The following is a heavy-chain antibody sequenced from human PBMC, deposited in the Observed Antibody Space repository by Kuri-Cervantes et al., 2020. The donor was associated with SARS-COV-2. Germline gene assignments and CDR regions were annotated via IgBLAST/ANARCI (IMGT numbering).Heavy chain of an antibody. CDR2: ISGSSTYI. D-gene: IGHD2-2*01. V-gene: IGHV3-21*04. J-gene: IGHJ5*02. CDR1: GFTFNICR. CDR3: AKFTSFSSRWFDP. Sequence: LSLTCAASGFTFNICRMIWVRQAQGKGLEWVSSISGSSTYIYYADSVKGRFTISRDNAKNTLYLQMNSLRAEDTAVYYCAKFTSFSSRWFDPWGQGTLVTVSS.